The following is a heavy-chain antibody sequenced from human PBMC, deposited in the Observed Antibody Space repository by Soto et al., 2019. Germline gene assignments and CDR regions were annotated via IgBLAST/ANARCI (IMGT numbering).Heavy chain of an antibody. CDR2: IYYSGST. V-gene: IGHV4-59*01. CDR1: GGSISSYY. J-gene: IGHJ4*02. Sequence: SETLSLTCTVSGGSISSYYWSWIRQPPGKGLEWIGYIYYSGSTNYNPSLKSRVTISVDTSKNQFSLKLSSVTAADTAVYYCARGTAGTRIDYWGQGTLVTVSS. CDR3: ARGTAGTRIDY. D-gene: IGHD6-13*01.